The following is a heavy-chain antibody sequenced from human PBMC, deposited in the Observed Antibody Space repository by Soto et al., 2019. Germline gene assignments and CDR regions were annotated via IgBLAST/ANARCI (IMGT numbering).Heavy chain of an antibody. CDR1: GFTFSSYA. V-gene: IGHV3-23*01. CDR3: AKLHPNRPIRYSSGLKFDY. D-gene: IGHD6-19*01. CDR2: ISGSGGST. Sequence: EVQLLESGGGLVQPGGSLRLSCAASGFTFSSYAMSWVRQAPGKGLEWVPAISGSGGSTYYADSVKGRFTISRDNSKNTLYLQMNSLRAEDTAVYYCAKLHPNRPIRYSSGLKFDYWGQGTLVTVSS. J-gene: IGHJ4*02.